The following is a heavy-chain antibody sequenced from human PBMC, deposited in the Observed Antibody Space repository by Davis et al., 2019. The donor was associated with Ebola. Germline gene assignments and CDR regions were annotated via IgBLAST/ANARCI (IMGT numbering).Heavy chain of an antibody. CDR2: IYHSGST. Sequence: SETLSLTCAVSGYSISSGYYWGWIRQPPGKGLEWIGSIYHSGSTYYNPSLKSRVTMSVDTSKNQFSLKVRSVTAADTTVYYCARGLSCSGGSCYYFDYWGQGTLVTVSS. CDR1: GYSISSGYY. CDR3: ARGLSCSGGSCYYFDY. J-gene: IGHJ4*02. V-gene: IGHV4-38-2*01. D-gene: IGHD2-15*01.